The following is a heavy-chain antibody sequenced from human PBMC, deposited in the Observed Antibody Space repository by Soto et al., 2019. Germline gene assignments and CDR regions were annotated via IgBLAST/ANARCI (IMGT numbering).Heavy chain of an antibody. Sequence: SVKVSCKASGGTFSSYAISWVLQSPLQGLEWMGGIIPIFGTANYAQKFQGRVTITADKSTSTAYMELSSLRSEDTAVYYCASRGYDILTGYYNNWFDPWGQGTLVTVSS. D-gene: IGHD3-9*01. V-gene: IGHV1-69*06. J-gene: IGHJ5*02. CDR1: GGTFSSYA. CDR3: ASRGYDILTGYYNNWFDP. CDR2: IIPIFGTA.